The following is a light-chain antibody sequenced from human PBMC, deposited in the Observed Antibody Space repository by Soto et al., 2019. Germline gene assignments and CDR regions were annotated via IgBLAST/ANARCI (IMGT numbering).Light chain of an antibody. V-gene: IGKV1-33*01. CDR3: QQYDNLLRAT. CDR1: QDISNY. CDR2: DAS. J-gene: IGKJ3*01. Sequence: DIQMTQSPSSLSASVGDRVTITCQASQDISNYLNWYQQKPGKAPKLLIYDASNLETGVPSRFSGSGSGTDFTFTISSLQPEDIATYYFQQYDNLLRATFGPGTKVDIK.